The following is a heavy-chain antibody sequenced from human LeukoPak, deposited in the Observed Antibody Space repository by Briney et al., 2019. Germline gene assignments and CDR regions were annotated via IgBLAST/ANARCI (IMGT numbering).Heavy chain of an antibody. Sequence: GGSLRLSCAASGFTVSSNYMSWVRQAPGKGLEWVSAISDSDETTFYADSVKGRFTISRDNSKNTLYLQMNSLRAEDTAVYYCAKDEAYYYGSGSYYSSFYYFDYWGQGTLVTVSS. CDR3: AKDEAYYYGSGSYYSSFYYFDY. CDR2: ISDSDETT. D-gene: IGHD3-10*01. J-gene: IGHJ4*02. V-gene: IGHV3-23*01. CDR1: GFTVSSNY.